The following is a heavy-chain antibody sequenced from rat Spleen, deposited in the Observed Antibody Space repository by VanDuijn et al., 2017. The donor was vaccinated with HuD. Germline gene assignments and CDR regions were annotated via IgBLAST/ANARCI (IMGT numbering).Heavy chain of an antibody. D-gene: IGHD1-7*01. V-gene: IGHV2-30*01. CDR3: AREVLWPLVDY. CDR1: GFSLTSYN. Sequence: QVQLKESGPGLVQPSQTLSLTCTVSGFSLTSYNVHWVRQPTGKGLEWMGIIWTGGSTDYNSALKSRLSICRDTSKIQVFLKMNSLQTEDIDTYYCAREVLWPLVDYWGQGVMVTVSS. J-gene: IGHJ2*01. CDR2: IWTGGST.